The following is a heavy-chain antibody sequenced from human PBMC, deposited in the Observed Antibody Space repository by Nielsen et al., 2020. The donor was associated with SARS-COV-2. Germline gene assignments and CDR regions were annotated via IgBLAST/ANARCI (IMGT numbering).Heavy chain of an antibody. CDR1: GFTFSSYE. D-gene: IGHD2-8*02. J-gene: IGHJ4*02. V-gene: IGHV3-48*03. CDR2: ISSSGSTI. Sequence: GESLKISCAASGFTFSSYEMNWVRQAPGKGLEWVSYISSSGSTIYYADSVKGRFTISRDNAKNSLYLQMNSLRAEDTAVYYCARGAHLVVYAQFDYWGQGTLVTVSS. CDR3: ARGAHLVVYAQFDY.